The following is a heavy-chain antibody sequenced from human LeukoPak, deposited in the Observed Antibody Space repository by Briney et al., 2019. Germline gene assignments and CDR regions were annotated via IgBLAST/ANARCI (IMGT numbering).Heavy chain of an antibody. J-gene: IGHJ4*02. D-gene: IGHD3-10*01. V-gene: IGHV3-21*01. CDR2: ISSSSSYI. CDR3: ATFSGEFFDY. Sequence: PGGSLRLSCPVSGLTFSSYSMNWVRHAPGKGLEWVASISSSSSYIYYADSVKGRFTISRDNAKNSLYLQMNSLRAEDTAVYYCATFSGEFFDYWGQGTLVTVSS. CDR1: GLTFSSYS.